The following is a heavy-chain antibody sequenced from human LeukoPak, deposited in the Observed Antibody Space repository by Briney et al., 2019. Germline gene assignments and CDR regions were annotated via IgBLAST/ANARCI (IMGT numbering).Heavy chain of an antibody. Sequence: SETLSLICTVSGGSVSNSNHYWAWIRQTPGKGLEWIGHIYHSGSTHYSASLKSRVTISVDTSKSQFSLQLTSVTAADTARYFCARRSPVSSAYGNYFDYWGQGILVTASS. CDR2: IYHSGST. V-gene: IGHV4-39*01. J-gene: IGHJ4*02. CDR3: ARRSPVSSAYGNYFDY. D-gene: IGHD5-12*01. CDR1: GGSVSNSNHY.